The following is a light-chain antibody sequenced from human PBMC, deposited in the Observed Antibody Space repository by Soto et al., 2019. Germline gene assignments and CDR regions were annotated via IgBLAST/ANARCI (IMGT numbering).Light chain of an antibody. CDR3: QQYNNWPRT. Sequence: EIVMTQSPATLSVSPGERATLSCRASQSVSSNLAWYQQKPGQAPRLLIYGGSTRATGVPARFSGSGSGTEFTRTVSSLQSEDFAVYDCQQYNNWPRTFGQGTKVEIK. CDR2: GGS. V-gene: IGKV3-15*01. CDR1: QSVSSN. J-gene: IGKJ1*01.